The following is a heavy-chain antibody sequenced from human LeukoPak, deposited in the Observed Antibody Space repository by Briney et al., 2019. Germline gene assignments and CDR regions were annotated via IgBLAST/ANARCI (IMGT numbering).Heavy chain of an antibody. CDR2: IYRGGTT. CDR1: GFTVSTSY. J-gene: IGHJ4*02. V-gene: IGHV3-53*01. CDR3: GRELSDYRVTGGYHHYFAL. D-gene: IGHD2-8*02. Sequence: PGGSLRLPCAASGFTVSTSYLTWVRQGPGKGLEWGSVIYRGGTTVYADSPQGAFTISIDIFEKTLSLQMNNFRAPDPALYYSGRELSDYRVTGGYHHYFALWGQGTLVSVSS.